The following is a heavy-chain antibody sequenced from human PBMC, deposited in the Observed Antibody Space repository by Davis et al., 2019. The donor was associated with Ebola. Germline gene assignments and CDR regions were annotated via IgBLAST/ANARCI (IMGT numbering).Heavy chain of an antibody. CDR1: GGTLRTHG. V-gene: IGHV1-69*13. CDR3: AREMGATRWFDP. Sequence: SVKVSCKAAGGTLRTHGMSWVRQAPGQGLEWMGGLIPIFGTPNYAQKFQGRVTITADESTSTAYMELSSLRSEDTAVYYCAREMGATRWFDPWGQGTLVTVSS. D-gene: IGHD1-26*01. J-gene: IGHJ5*02. CDR2: LIPIFGTP.